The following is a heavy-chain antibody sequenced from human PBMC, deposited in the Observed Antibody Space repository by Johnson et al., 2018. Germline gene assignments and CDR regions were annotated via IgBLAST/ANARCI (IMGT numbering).Heavy chain of an antibody. CDR3: ARAGAGAFDI. J-gene: IGHJ3*02. V-gene: IGHV3-13*01. Sequence: VQLVQSGGGLVQPGGSLRLSCAASGFTFSSYDMHWVRQATGKGLEWVSAIGTAGDTYYPGSVKGRFTIPRENATNSLYLQMNSLRAGDTAVYYCARAGAGAFDIWGQGTMVTVSS. D-gene: IGHD6-19*01. CDR1: GFTFSSYD. CDR2: IGTAGDT.